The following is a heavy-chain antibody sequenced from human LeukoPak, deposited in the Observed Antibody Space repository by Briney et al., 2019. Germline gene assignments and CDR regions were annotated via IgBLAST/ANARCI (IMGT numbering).Heavy chain of an antibody. CDR2: IYTSGST. CDR3: ARVGGSSSWYYFDY. D-gene: IGHD6-13*01. Sequence: SETLSLTCTVSGGSTSSYYWSWIRQPAGKGLEWIGRIYTSGSTNYNPSLKSRVTMSVDTSKNQFSLKLSSVTAADTAVYYCARVGGSSSWYYFDYWGQGTLVTVSS. V-gene: IGHV4-4*07. CDR1: GGSTSSYY. J-gene: IGHJ4*02.